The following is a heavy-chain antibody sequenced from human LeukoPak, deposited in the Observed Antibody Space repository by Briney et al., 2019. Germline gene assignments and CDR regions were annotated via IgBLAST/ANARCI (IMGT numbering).Heavy chain of an antibody. CDR1: GLTFSSYS. J-gene: IGHJ4*02. D-gene: IGHD3-9*01. CDR2: ISSSGSTM. CDR3: TRGYDISDY. Sequence: GGSLRLSCAVSGLTFSSYSMNWVRQAPGKGLEWLSYISSSGSTMYYADSVKGRFTISRDNAKNSLYLQMNSLRVDDTAMYYCTRGYDISDYWGQGTVVTVSS. V-gene: IGHV3-48*04.